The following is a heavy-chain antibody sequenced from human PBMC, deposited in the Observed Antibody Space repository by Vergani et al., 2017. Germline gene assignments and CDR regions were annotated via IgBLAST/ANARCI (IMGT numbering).Heavy chain of an antibody. D-gene: IGHD6-6*01. CDR2: IWYDGSNK. J-gene: IGHJ4*02. CDR3: ATGGSIAARPRSY. Sequence: QVQLVESGGGVVQPGRSLRLSCAASGFTFSSYGMHWVRQAPGKGLEWVAVIWYDGSNKYYADSVKGRFTISRDNSKNTLYLQMNSLRAEDTAVYYCATGGSIAARPRSYWGQGTLVTVSS. V-gene: IGHV3-33*01. CDR1: GFTFSSYG.